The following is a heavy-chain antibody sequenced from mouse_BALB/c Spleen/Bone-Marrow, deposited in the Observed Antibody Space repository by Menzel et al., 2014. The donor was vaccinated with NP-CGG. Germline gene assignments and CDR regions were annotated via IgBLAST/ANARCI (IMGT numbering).Heavy chain of an antibody. CDR1: DYSITSDYA. J-gene: IGHJ4*01. V-gene: IGHV3-2*02. CDR3: AIGSSPYYYGMDY. Sequence: EVKLMESGPGLVKPSQSLSLPCTVTDYSITSDYAWNWIRQFPGNKLEWMGYIRYSGSTSYNPSLKSRISITRDTSKNQFFLQLNSVTTEDTATYYCAIGSSPYYYGMDYWGQGTSVTVSS. CDR2: IRYSGST. D-gene: IGHD1-1*01.